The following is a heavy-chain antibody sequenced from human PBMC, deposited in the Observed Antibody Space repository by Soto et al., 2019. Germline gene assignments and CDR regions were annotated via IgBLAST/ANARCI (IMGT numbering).Heavy chain of an antibody. V-gene: IGHV4-4*02. CDR3: ARVEQLIYYGMDV. CDR2: IYHSGST. J-gene: IGHJ6*02. D-gene: IGHD5-18*01. Sequence: SETLSLTCAVSGGSISSSNLWSCVRQPPGKGLEWIGEIYHSGSTNHNPSLKSRVTISVDKSKNQFSLKLSSVTAADTAVYYCARVEQLIYYGMDVWGQGTTVTVSS. CDR1: GGSISSSNL.